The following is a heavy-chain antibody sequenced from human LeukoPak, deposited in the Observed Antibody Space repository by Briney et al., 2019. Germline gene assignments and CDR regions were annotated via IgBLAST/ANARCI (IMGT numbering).Heavy chain of an antibody. CDR3: ARDHCTSSGCYEDYYYGMDV. V-gene: IGHV1-2*02. CDR1: GYTFTDYY. CDR2: INPNSGGT. D-gene: IGHD2-2*01. J-gene: IGHJ6*02. Sequence: ASVEVSCKAPGYTFTDYYMHWVRQAPGQGLEWMGWINPNSGGTNYAQKFQGRVTMTRDTSISTAYMDLTRLRSDDTAVYYCARDHCTSSGCYEDYYYGMDVWGQGTTVTVSS.